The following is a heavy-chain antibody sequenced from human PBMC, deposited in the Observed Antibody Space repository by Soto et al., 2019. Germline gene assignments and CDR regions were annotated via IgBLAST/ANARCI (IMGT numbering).Heavy chain of an antibody. Sequence: RSETLSLTCTVPGGSISSYYWSWIRQPPGKGLEWIGYIYYSGSTNYNPSLKSRVTISVDTSKNQFSLKLSSVTAADTAVYYCARVMGEGYCSGGSCYSPWFDPWGQGTLVTVSS. CDR3: ARVMGEGYCSGGSCYSPWFDP. D-gene: IGHD2-15*01. J-gene: IGHJ5*02. CDR1: GGSISSYY. V-gene: IGHV4-59*01. CDR2: IYYSGST.